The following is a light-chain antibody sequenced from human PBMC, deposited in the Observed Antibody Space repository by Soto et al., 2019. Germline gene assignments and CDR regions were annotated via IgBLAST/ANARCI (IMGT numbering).Light chain of an antibody. Sequence: EIVMTQSPDTLSVSPGERATLSCRASQSVSSNLAWYQQKPGQAPRLLTFGASTRATGIPARFSGSGSGTEFTLTISSLQSEDFAVYHCQQYNNWPYTFGQGTTLEIK. J-gene: IGKJ2*01. CDR1: QSVSSN. CDR3: QQYNNWPYT. V-gene: IGKV3-15*01. CDR2: GAS.